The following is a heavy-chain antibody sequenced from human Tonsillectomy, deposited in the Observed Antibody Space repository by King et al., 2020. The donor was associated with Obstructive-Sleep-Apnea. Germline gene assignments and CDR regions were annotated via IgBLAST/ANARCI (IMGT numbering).Heavy chain of an antibody. CDR2: FYYSGNT. D-gene: IGHD2-15*01. Sequence: LQLQESGPGRVKASETLSLTCSVSGGSLSSSSYYWVWICQPPGKGLEWIGTFYYSGNTYYNLSLKSRVTISVDTSNNQFSLKLSSVTAADTAVYSCATEVAATINYGMDVWGQGTTVTVSS. V-gene: IGHV4-39*07. J-gene: IGHJ6*02. CDR1: GGSLSSSSYY. CDR3: ATEVAATINYGMDV.